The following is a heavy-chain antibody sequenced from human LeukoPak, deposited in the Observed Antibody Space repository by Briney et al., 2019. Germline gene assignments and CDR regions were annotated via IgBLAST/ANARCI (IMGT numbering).Heavy chain of an antibody. J-gene: IGHJ4*02. D-gene: IGHD1-26*01. CDR1: GFTFSSYS. CDR2: ISSSSSYI. Sequence: PGGSLRLSCAASGFTFSSYSMNWVRQAPGKGLEWVSSISSSSSYIYYADSVKGRFTISRDNAKNSLYLQMNSLRAEDTAVCYCARDFPSGSYYFDYWGQGTLVTVSS. V-gene: IGHV3-21*01. CDR3: ARDFPSGSYYFDY.